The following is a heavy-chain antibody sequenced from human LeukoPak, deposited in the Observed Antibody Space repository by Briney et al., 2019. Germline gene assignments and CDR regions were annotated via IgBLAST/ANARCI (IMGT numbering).Heavy chain of an antibody. CDR3: ASQVYYYGSGSYYRELLFDY. Sequence: PGESLKISCKGSGYSFTTYWIGWVRQMPGKGLEWMGRIDPSDSNTNYSPSFQGHVTISADKSIGTAYLQWSSLKASDSAMYYCASQVYYYGSGSYYRELLFDYWGQGTLVTVST. CDR1: GYSFTTYW. V-gene: IGHV5-10-1*01. CDR2: IDPSDSNT. D-gene: IGHD3-10*01. J-gene: IGHJ4*02.